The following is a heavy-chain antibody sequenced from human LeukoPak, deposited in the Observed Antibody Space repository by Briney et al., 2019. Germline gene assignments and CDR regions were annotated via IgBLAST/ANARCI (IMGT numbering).Heavy chain of an antibody. CDR1: GFTFSGSA. CDR2: IRSKANSYPT. V-gene: IGHV3-73*01. Sequence: GGSLRLSCAASGFTFSGSAMHWVRQAPGKGVEGVGRIRSKANSYPTAYASSVKGRFTISRDDSKNTAYLQMNSLKTEDTAVYYCTPLDYWGQGTLVTVSS. CDR3: TPLDY. J-gene: IGHJ4*02.